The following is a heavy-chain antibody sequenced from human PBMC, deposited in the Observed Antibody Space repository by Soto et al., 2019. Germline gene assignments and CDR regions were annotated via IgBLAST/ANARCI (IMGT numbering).Heavy chain of an antibody. CDR2: IYSGGST. Sequence: EVQLVESGGGLVQPGGSLRLSCAASGFTVSTKSMRWVRQAPGKGLEWVSVIYSGGSTFYADSVRGRFTISRDNSKNTVNLQMNSLRAEDTAVYYCARDPWAADYWGQGTLVTVSS. J-gene: IGHJ4*02. V-gene: IGHV3-66*01. D-gene: IGHD3-16*01. CDR3: ARDPWAADY. CDR1: GFTVSTKS.